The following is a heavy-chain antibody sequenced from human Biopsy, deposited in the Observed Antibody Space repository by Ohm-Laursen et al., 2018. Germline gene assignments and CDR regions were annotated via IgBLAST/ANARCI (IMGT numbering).Heavy chain of an antibody. V-gene: IGHV1-8*01. CDR2: MNPNSGNT. Sequence: AASVKVSCNASGYTFTNYNVNWVRQATGQGLEWMGWMNPNSGNTGYAQKFQGRVTMTRNTSISTAYMELSSLTSVDTAVYYCARDFNYDGGGSFNFDYWGQGTLVTVSS. D-gene: IGHD3-22*01. J-gene: IGHJ4*02. CDR3: ARDFNYDGGGSFNFDY. CDR1: GYTFTNYN.